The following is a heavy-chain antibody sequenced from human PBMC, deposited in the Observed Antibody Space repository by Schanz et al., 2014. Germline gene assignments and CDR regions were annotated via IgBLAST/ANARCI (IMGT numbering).Heavy chain of an antibody. D-gene: IGHD6-19*01. CDR1: EFSFSSFG. J-gene: IGHJ6*02. CDR3: AKDVRPVANTVHFYYMDV. CDR2: ISSSSSTI. V-gene: IGHV3-48*01. Sequence: EVQLVESGGGLVQPRGSLRLSCAASEFSFSSFGMNWVRQAPGKGLEWVSYISSSSSTIYYADSVKGRFTISRDNAKNSLFLQMNSLSAEDTAVYYCAKDVRPVANTVHFYYMDVWGQGTTVTVSS.